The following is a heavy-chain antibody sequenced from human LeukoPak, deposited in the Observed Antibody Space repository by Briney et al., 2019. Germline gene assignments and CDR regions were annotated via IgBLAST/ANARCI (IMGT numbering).Heavy chain of an antibody. J-gene: IGHJ5*02. CDR3: ARGIGYSSSWYRRNWFDP. Sequence: SETLSLTCAVYGGSFSGYYWSWIRQPPGKELEWIGEINHSGSTNYNPSLKSRVTISVDTSKNQFSLKLSSVTAADTAVYYCARGIGYSSSWYRRNWFDPWGQGTLVTVSS. V-gene: IGHV4-34*01. D-gene: IGHD6-13*01. CDR1: GGSFSGYY. CDR2: INHSGST.